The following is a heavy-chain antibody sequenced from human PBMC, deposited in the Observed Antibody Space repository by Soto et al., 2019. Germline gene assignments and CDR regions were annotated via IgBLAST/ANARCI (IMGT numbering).Heavy chain of an antibody. Sequence: GGSLRLSCAASGFTFSSYGMHWVRQAPGKGLEWVAVIWYDGSNKYYADSVKGRFTISRDNSKNTLYLQMNSLRAEDTAVYYCARNGIIRDYYDFWSGSCYYFDYWGQGTLVTVSS. CDR3: ARNGIIRDYYDFWSGSCYYFDY. J-gene: IGHJ4*02. CDR1: GFTFSSYG. D-gene: IGHD3-3*01. CDR2: IWYDGSNK. V-gene: IGHV3-33*01.